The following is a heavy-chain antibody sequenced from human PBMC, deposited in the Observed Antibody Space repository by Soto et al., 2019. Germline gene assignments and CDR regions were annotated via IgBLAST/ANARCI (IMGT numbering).Heavy chain of an antibody. CDR1: GGTFSSYA. V-gene: IGHV1-69*13. Sequence: SVKVSCKASGGTFSSYAISWVRQAPGQGLEWMGGIIPIFGTANYAQKFQGRVTITADESTSTAYMELSSLRSEDTAVYYCARVKPLGYCSSTSCYLGIDYYYYYGMDVWG. CDR2: IIPIFGTA. J-gene: IGHJ6*02. CDR3: ARVKPLGYCSSTSCYLGIDYYYYYGMDV. D-gene: IGHD2-2*01.